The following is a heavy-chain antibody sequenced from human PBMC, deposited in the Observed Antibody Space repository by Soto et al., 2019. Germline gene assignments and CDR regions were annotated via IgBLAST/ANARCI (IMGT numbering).Heavy chain of an antibody. J-gene: IGHJ6*03. D-gene: IGHD4-17*01. CDR2: IHYTGST. CDR3: ARRSDDYGAYLDV. V-gene: IGHV4-59*08. Sequence: SETLSLTCTVSGASINSHYWAWMRQPPGKGLEWMGYIHYTGSTIYSSSLKSRVTISLDTSKNQFSLNLRSVTAADTAVYYCARRSDDYGAYLDVWGKGTTVTVSS. CDR1: GASINSHY.